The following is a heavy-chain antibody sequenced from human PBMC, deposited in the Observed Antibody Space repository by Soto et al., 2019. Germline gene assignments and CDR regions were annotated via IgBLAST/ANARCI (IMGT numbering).Heavy chain of an antibody. V-gene: IGHV3-15*07. D-gene: IGHD2-15*01. CDR2: IKRKTDGGTT. Sequence: EVQLVESGAGLVKPGGSLRLSCAASGFTFSNAWMNWVRQAPGKGLEWVGRIKRKTDGGTTDYAVPVKGRFTISRDDSKNPLHLQMDSLKTEDAAVYYCTALPCGGGYLPRGRDWGQGTLVNVSS. J-gene: IGHJ4*02. CDR1: GFTFSNAW. CDR3: TALPCGGGYLPRGRD.